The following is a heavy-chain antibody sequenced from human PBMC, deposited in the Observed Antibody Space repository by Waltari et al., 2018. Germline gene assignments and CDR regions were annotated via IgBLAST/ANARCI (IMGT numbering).Heavy chain of an antibody. CDR2: ISAYNGNT. Sequence: QVQLVQSGAEVKKPGASVMVSCKASGSPFPSYGISWVRRAPGQGLEWMGWISAYNGNTNYAQKLQGRVTMTTDTSTSTAYMELRSLRSDDTAVYYCARVRGDIITMVRGVITDYWGQGTLVTVSS. J-gene: IGHJ4*02. CDR1: GSPFPSYG. V-gene: IGHV1-18*01. D-gene: IGHD3-10*01. CDR3: ARVRGDIITMVRGVITDY.